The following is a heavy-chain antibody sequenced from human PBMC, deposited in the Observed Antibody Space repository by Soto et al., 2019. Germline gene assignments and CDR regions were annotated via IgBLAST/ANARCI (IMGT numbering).Heavy chain of an antibody. CDR3: AKSTGLLWFGESYFDY. CDR2: IIPIFGTA. V-gene: IGHV1-69*13. CDR1: GGTFSSYA. Sequence: ASVKVSCKASGGTFSSYAISWVRQAPGQGLEWMGGIIPIFGTANYAQKFQGRVTITADESTSTAYMELSSLRSEDTAVYYCAKSTGLLWFGESYFDYWGQGTLVTVSS. J-gene: IGHJ4*02. D-gene: IGHD3-10*01.